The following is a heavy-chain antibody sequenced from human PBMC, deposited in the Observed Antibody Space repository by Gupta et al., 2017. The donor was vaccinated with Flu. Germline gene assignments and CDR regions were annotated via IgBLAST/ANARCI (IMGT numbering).Heavy chain of an antibody. V-gene: IGHV3-9*01. CDR2: ISWNSGSI. Sequence: GESGGGLVQPGRSLRLSCAASGFIFDDYAMHWVRQAPGKGLEWVSGISWNSGSIGYADSVKGRFTISRDNAKNSLELQMNSLRAEDTALYYCVKESVKEWRRRYYYYGMDVWGQGTTVTVSS. CDR1: GFIFDDYA. CDR3: VKESVKEWRRRYYYYGMDV. J-gene: IGHJ6*01. D-gene: IGHD6-19*01.